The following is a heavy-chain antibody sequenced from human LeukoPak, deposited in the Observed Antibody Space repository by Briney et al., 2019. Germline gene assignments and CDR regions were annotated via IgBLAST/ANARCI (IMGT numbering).Heavy chain of an antibody. CDR1: GGTFSSYA. J-gene: IGHJ4*02. Sequence: SVKVSCKASGGTFSSYAISWVRQAPGQGLEWMGRIIPILGIANYAQKFQGRVTITADKSTSTAYMELSSLRSEDTAVYYCATDSNYDYVWGSYHRNFDYWGQGTLVTVSS. CDR2: IIPILGIA. D-gene: IGHD3-16*01. CDR3: ATDSNYDYVWGSYHRNFDY. V-gene: IGHV1-69*04.